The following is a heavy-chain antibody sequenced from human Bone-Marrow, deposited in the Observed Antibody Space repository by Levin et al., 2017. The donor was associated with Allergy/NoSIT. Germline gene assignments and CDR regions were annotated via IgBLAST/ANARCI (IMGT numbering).Heavy chain of an antibody. CDR2: MYSRGNT. V-gene: IGHV4-39*01. Sequence: SCTVSGASISDSSYYWGWIRQPPGKGLEWIGSMYSRGNTYYNPSLKSRVSISVDTSKNEFSLELTSVTAADTAVYYCARRTGWFDPWGQGTLVTVSS. D-gene: IGHD1-14*01. CDR3: ARRTGWFDP. CDR1: GASISDSSYY. J-gene: IGHJ5*02.